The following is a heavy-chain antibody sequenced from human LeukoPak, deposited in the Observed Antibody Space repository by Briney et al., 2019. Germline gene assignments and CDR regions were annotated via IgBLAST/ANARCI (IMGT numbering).Heavy chain of an antibody. CDR3: ARDSSVTAAPIDY. CDR1: GFTFSSYS. CDR2: ISSSSSTI. V-gene: IGHV3-48*01. D-gene: IGHD2-2*01. J-gene: IGHJ4*02. Sequence: GGSLRLSCAASGFTFSSYSMNWVRQAPGKGLEWVSYISSSSSTIYYADSLKGRFTISRDDAENSLYLQMSSLRAEDTAVYYCARDSSVTAAPIDYWGQGTLVTASS.